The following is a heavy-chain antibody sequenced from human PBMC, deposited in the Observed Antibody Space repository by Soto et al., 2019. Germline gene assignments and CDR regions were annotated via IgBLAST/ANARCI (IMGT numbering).Heavy chain of an antibody. CDR1: GGTFSSYA. CDR2: IIPIFGTA. D-gene: IGHD3-16*01. Sequence: QVQLVQSGAEVKKPGSSVKVSCKASGGTFSSYAISWVRQAPGQGLEWMGGIIPIFGTANYAQKFQGRVTITADESTSTAYMERSRLRSEDTAVYYCARGRTPIGGRYWFDPWGQGTLVTVSS. CDR3: ARGRTPIGGRYWFDP. V-gene: IGHV1-69*01. J-gene: IGHJ5*02.